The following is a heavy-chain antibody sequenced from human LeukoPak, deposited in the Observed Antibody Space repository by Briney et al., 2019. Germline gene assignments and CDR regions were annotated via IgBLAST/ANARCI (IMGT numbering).Heavy chain of an antibody. CDR1: GDSVSRNSAA. CDR3: ARDDYGANAFDI. D-gene: IGHD4-17*01. J-gene: IGHJ3*02. V-gene: IGHV6-1*01. Sequence: SQTLSRTCAISGDSVSRNSAAWNWIRQSPSRGLEWLGRTYYRSKWYSDYAVSLKSRITISPDTSQNQFSLQLNSVTPEDTAVYYCARDDYGANAFDIWGQGTMVTVSS. CDR2: TYYRSKWYS.